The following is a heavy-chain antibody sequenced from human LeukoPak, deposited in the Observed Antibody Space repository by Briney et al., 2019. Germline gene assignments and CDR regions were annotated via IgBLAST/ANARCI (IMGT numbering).Heavy chain of an antibody. CDR2: ISSSSSTI. D-gene: IGHD6-19*01. CDR1: GFTFSSYS. Sequence: PGGSLRLSCAASGFTFSSYSMNWVRQAPGKGLGWVSYISSSSSTIYYADSVKGRLTISRDNSKNTLNLQMNSLRPEDTAVYYCARAVAGYHYYGMDVWGQGTTVTVSS. J-gene: IGHJ6*02. CDR3: ARAVAGYHYYGMDV. V-gene: IGHV3-48*01.